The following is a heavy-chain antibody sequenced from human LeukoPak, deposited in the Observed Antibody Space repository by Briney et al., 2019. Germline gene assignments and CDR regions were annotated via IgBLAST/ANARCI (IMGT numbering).Heavy chain of an antibody. CDR2: INHSGST. CDR1: NGSFSGYY. V-gene: IGHV4-34*01. CDR3: ARKEGGQLVNTRRWFDP. D-gene: IGHD6-13*01. Sequence: SETLSLTCGVYNGSFSGYYWSWIRQPPGKGLEWIGEINHSGSTHYNPSLKSRVTISVDTSKKEFSLKVRSVTAADTAVYYCARKEGGQLVNTRRWFDPWGQGTLVTVSS. J-gene: IGHJ5*02.